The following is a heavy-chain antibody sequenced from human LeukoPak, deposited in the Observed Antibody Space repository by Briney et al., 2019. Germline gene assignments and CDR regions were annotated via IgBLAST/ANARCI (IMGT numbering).Heavy chain of an antibody. J-gene: IGHJ4*02. CDR2: IQHDGTEK. Sequence: GGSLRLSCVVSGFTFSTYCVHWVRQAPGKGLEWLTFIQHDGTEKYYADFVKGRFTISRDNSRNTLYLQVNSLGPEDTAVYYCARLMVGQAGVGATHFDYWGQGTLVSVSS. CDR3: ARLMVGQAGVGATHFDY. D-gene: IGHD1-26*01. V-gene: IGHV3-30*02. CDR1: GFTFSTYC.